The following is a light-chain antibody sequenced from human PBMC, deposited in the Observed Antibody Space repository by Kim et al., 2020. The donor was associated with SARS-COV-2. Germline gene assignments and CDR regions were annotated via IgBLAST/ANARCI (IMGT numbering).Light chain of an antibody. V-gene: IGKV1-27*01. CDR3: QRYNSAPYT. J-gene: IGKJ2*01. Sequence: SATEGDRVTLTCRASQAISNYVSGYQKKTGKVPDLLIFGASTLQSGVLSRFSGSGSGTDLTLTISSLQPEDVATYYCQRYNSAPYTFGQGTKLEI. CDR2: GAS. CDR1: QAISNY.